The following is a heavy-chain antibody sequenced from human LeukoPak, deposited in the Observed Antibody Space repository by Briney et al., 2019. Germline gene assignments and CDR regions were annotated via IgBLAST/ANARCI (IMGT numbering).Heavy chain of an antibody. Sequence: GGSLRLSCAASGFTFSSYAMNWVRQAPGKGLEWVSAISGSGGSTYYADSVKGRFTISRDNSKNTLYVQMSSLRAEDTAVYYCAKTFGLIDPFEYWGQGTLVTVSS. CDR2: ISGSGGST. CDR1: GFTFSSYA. D-gene: IGHD2/OR15-2a*01. J-gene: IGHJ4*02. V-gene: IGHV3-23*01. CDR3: AKTFGLIDPFEY.